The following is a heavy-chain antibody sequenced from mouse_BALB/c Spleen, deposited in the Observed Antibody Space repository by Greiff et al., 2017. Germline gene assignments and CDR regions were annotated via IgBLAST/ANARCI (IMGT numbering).Heavy chain of an antibody. CDR3: APTTVVATRAMDD. J-gene: IGHJ4*01. Sequence: VQLQQSGAELARPGASVKMSCKASGYTFTSYTMHWVKQRPGQGLEWIGYINPSSGYTNYNQKFKDKATLTADKSSSTAYMQLSSLTSEDSAVYYCAPTTVVATRAMDDWGQGTSVTVSS. CDR2: INPSSGYT. V-gene: IGHV1-4*01. D-gene: IGHD1-1*01. CDR1: GYTFTSYT.